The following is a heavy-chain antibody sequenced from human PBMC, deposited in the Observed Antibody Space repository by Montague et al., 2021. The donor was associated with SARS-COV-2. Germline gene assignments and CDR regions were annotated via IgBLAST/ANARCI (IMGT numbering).Heavy chain of an antibody. CDR2: TDRDDDK. CDR3: ARRTYDILTGYDYGMDV. V-gene: IGHV2-70*11. CDR1: GFSLSTSGMC. J-gene: IGHJ6*02. D-gene: IGHD3-9*01. Sequence: PALVKPTQTLTLTCTFSGFSLSTSGMCVSWIRQPPGKALEWLARTDRDDDKYYSTSLKTRLTISKDTSKNQVVLTMTNMDPVDTATYYCARRTYDILTGYDYGMDVWGQGTTVTVSS.